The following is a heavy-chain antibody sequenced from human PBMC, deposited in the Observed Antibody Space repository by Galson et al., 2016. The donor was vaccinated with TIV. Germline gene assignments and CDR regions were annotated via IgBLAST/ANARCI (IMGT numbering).Heavy chain of an antibody. Sequence: SLRLSCAVSGFTVSTNYMSWVRQAPGKGLEWVSVIYSGGITYYADSVKGRFTISRDNSKNTLYLQMNSLRADDTAVYFCARSGATSIIGVSVNYYGMDVWGQGTTVTVSS. CDR2: IYSGGIT. J-gene: IGHJ6*02. CDR3: ARSGATSIIGVSVNYYGMDV. D-gene: IGHD3-3*01. CDR1: GFTVSTNY. V-gene: IGHV3-66*01.